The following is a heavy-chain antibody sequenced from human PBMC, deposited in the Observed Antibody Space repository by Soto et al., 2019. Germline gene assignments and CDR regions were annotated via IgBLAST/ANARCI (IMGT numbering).Heavy chain of an antibody. J-gene: IGHJ4*02. CDR3: ARGIEVAVAGKNYFDY. CDR2: ISPICGTT. D-gene: IGHD6-19*01. CDR1: GGTFTSYA. V-gene: IGHV1-69*06. Sequence: GPSVKVSCKASGGTFTSYAISWVRQAPGQGLEGMGGISPICGTTDYAQKFQGRVTMTGNNSISTAYMELSSLRSEDTAVYYCARGIEVAVAGKNYFDYWGQGTLVTVSS.